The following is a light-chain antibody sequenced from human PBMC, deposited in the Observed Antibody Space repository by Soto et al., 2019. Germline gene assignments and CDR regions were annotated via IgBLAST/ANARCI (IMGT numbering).Light chain of an antibody. V-gene: IGKV3-15*01. CDR3: QQYKNWPPNT. Sequence: EVVMTQSPATLSVSPGQRATLSFGCSQSVGSKLAWYQQKPGQAPRLLIYAASTRATGIPARFSGGGSGTEFTLTISSLQSEDFAVYYCQQYKNWPPNTFGQGTKVDIK. J-gene: IGKJ1*01. CDR1: QSVGSK. CDR2: AAS.